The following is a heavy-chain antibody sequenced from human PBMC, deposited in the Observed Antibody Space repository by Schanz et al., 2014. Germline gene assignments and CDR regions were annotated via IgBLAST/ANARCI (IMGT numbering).Heavy chain of an antibody. CDR1: GFTFDKYA. CDR3: VRDSFFAFDY. Sequence: EVQLVESGGGLVQPGKSLRLSCAASGFTFDKYAMHWVRQAPGKGLEWVSYVSRSTPDIYYADSVKGRFTMSRDNAKNSVFLQMNSLRAEDTAVYYCVRDSFFAFDYWGQGTLVTGSS. V-gene: IGHV3-48*01. J-gene: IGHJ4*02. D-gene: IGHD3-3*01. CDR2: VSRSTPDI.